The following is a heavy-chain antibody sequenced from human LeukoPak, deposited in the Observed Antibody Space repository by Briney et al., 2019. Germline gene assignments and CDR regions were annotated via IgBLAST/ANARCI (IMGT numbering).Heavy chain of an antibody. CDR1: GYTFTDYF. V-gene: IGHV1-2*02. Sequence: ASVKVSCKVSGYTFTDYFMHWLRQAPGQGPEWMGWINTNSGGTKSAHKFLGRVTMTRDTSTSTAYMELSRLISDDAAVYYCARGPSSGAFDIWGQGTMVTVSS. CDR2: INTNSGGT. CDR3: ARGPSSGAFDI. J-gene: IGHJ3*02. D-gene: IGHD6-6*01.